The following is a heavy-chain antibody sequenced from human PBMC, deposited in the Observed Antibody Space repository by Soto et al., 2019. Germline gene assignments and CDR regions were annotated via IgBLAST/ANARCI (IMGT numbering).Heavy chain of an antibody. CDR2: TSYGGSDE. V-gene: IGHV3-30*18. Sequence: QVQLVESGGGVVQPGRSLRLSCAASGFTFGSYGMHWVRQARGKGLEWVAVTSYGGSDEYYADSVKGRYTIYRDNSKNMVYLQMNSLTTEDTAVYYCAKEVRYYYDSSGVDAFDIWGQGTMVTVSS. CDR1: GFTFGSYG. CDR3: AKEVRYYYDSSGVDAFDI. J-gene: IGHJ3*02. D-gene: IGHD3-22*01.